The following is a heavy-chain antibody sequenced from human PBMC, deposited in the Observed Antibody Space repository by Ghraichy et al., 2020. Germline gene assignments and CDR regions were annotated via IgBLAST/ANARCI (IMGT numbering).Heavy chain of an antibody. Sequence: SGPTLVKPTQTLTLTCTLSGFSLSTSEVGVGWIRQPPGKALEWLAVIRWDGNTRYSPSLKNRLTITRVTFKNQVVLTMTNMDPVDTGTYYCAHRRYYDSSGYDYWGQGTLVTDAS. D-gene: IGHD3-22*01. V-gene: IGHV2-5*02. CDR3: AHRRYYDSSGYDY. CDR1: GFSLSTSEVG. J-gene: IGHJ4*02. CDR2: IRWDGNT.